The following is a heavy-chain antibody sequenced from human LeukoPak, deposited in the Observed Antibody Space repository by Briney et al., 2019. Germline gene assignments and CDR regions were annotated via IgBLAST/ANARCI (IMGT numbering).Heavy chain of an antibody. D-gene: IGHD5-24*01. Sequence: ASVKLSCKASGYTFTSYHMHWVRQAPGQGLEWMGIINPSGGTTNYAKKFQGRVTLTRDMSTSTDYMELSSLRSEDTAVYYCARDNSLQDMAWWFDPWGQGTLVTVSS. CDR1: GYTFTSYH. CDR2: INPSGGTT. V-gene: IGHV1-46*01. CDR3: ARDNSLQDMAWWFDP. J-gene: IGHJ5*02.